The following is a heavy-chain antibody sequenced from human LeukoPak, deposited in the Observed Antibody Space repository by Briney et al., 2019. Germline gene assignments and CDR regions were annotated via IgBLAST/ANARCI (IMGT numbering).Heavy chain of an antibody. CDR2: INHSGST. V-gene: IGHV4-34*01. J-gene: IGHJ5*02. CDR1: GGSFSGYY. D-gene: IGHD1-26*01. CDR3: GREIVGANWFDP. Sequence: SETLSLTCAVYGGSFSGYYWSWIRQPPGKGLEWIGEINHSGSTNYNPSLKSRVTISVDTSKNQFSLKLSSVTAADTAVYYCGREIVGANWFDPWGQGTLVTVSS.